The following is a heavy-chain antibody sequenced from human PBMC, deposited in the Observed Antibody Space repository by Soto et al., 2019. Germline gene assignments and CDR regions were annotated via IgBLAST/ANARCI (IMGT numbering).Heavy chain of an antibody. V-gene: IGHV4-31*03. CDR1: GGSISSGGYY. J-gene: IGHJ4*02. Sequence: QVQLQESGPGLVKPSQTLSLTCTVSGGSISSGGYYWSWIRQHPGKGLEWIGYIYYSGSTYYNPSLKSRVTISVDTSKNQFSLKLSSVTAADTAVYYCARRHGWYGTIGTSSTYYFDYWGQGTLVTVSS. CDR2: IYYSGST. D-gene: IGHD1-1*01. CDR3: ARRHGWYGTIGTSSTYYFDY.